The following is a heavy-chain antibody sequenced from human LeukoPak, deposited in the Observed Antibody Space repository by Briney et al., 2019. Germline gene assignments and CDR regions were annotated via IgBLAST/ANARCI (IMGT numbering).Heavy chain of an antibody. CDR3: ASSSSSWFDAFDI. CDR2: IIPILGIA. V-gene: IGHV1-69*04. J-gene: IGHJ3*02. CDR1: GGTFSSYA. D-gene: IGHD6-13*01. Sequence: SVKVSCKASGGTFSSYAISWVRQAPGQGLEWMGRIIPILGIANYAQKFQGRVTITADKSTSTAYMELSSVRSEDTAVYYCASSSSSWFDAFDIWGQGTMVTVSS.